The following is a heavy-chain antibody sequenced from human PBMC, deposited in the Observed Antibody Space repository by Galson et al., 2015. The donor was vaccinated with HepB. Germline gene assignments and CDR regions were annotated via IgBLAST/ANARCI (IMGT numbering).Heavy chain of an antibody. CDR2: IRYDGSNK. V-gene: IGHV3-30*02. D-gene: IGHD6-13*01. CDR3: AKAEYMQQLVLDY. CDR1: GFTFSSYG. J-gene: IGHJ4*02. Sequence: SLRLSCAASGFTFSSYGMHWVRQAPGKGLEWVAFIRYDGSNKYYADSVKGRFTISRDNSKNTLYLQMNSLRAEDTAVYYCAKAEYMQQLVLDYWGQGTMVTVSS.